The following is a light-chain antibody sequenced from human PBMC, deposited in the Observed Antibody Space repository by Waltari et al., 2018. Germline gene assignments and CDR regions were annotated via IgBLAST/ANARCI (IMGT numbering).Light chain of an antibody. Sequence: QSVLTQPPSVSAPPGQRVTISCSGGTPTIGNNYVYWYRQFPGTATKLLIYEDTERPSGIPGRFSGSKSGTSATLDITGLQAGDEADYYCGTWDSSLSGAVFGGGTHLTVL. V-gene: IGLV1-51*02. CDR3: GTWDSSLSGAV. J-gene: IGLJ7*01. CDR2: EDT. CDR1: TPTIGNNY.